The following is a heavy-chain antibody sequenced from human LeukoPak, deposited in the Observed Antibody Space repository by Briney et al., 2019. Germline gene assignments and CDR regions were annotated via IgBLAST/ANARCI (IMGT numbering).Heavy chain of an antibody. CDR1: GYTFTHYG. CDR2: INNYNGDT. J-gene: IGHJ4*02. CDR3: ARGIRSPLFDF. D-gene: IGHD3-16*01. Sequence: ASVKVSCKASGYTFTHYGITWVRQAPGQGLAWMGWINNYNGDTKCAEKLYGRVTMTTDTSTSTALMELRSLIYDDSAVYYCARGIRSPLFDFWGLGTMVTVSS. V-gene: IGHV1-18*01.